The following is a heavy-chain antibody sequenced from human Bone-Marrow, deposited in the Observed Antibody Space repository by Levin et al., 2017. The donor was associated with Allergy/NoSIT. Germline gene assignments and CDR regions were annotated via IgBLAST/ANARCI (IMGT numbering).Heavy chain of an antibody. CDR3: ARAPGIAAADY. J-gene: IGHJ4*02. CDR2: MNPKTGNT. V-gene: IGHV1-8*01. Sequence: GLEWMGWMNPKTGNTGYARKYQGRVIMTRNSSITTAYMELSSLRSEDTAVYFCARAPGIAAADYWGQGTLVAVPS. D-gene: IGHD6-13*01.